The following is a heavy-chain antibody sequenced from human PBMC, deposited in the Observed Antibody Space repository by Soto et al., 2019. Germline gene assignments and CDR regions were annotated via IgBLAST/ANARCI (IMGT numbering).Heavy chain of an antibody. CDR2: IYWNDDK. CDR1: GFSLSTSGVG. D-gene: IGHD3-10*01. CDR3: AREARMVRGVIPYYNGMDV. Sequence: YGPTLVNPTQTLTLTCTFSGFSLSTSGVGVVWIRQPPGKALEYLGVIYWNDDKRYRPSLKSRLTITKDTSKNQVVLTMTNMDPVDTATYYCAREARMVRGVIPYYNGMDVWGQGTTVTVSS. J-gene: IGHJ6*02. V-gene: IGHV2-5*01.